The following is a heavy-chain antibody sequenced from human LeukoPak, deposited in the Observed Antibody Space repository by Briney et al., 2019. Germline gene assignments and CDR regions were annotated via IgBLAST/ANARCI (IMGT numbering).Heavy chain of an antibody. CDR3: ARKVGATFAFDI. CDR1: GGSISSYY. V-gene: IGHV4-4*07. D-gene: IGHD1-26*01. CDR2: IYTSEST. J-gene: IGHJ3*02. Sequence: PSETLSLTCTVSGGSISSYYWSWVPQPAGKGLEWIGRIYTSESTNYNPSLKSPVTMSVDTSKNQLSLKLSSVTAADKAVYYWARKVGATFAFDIWGQGTMVTVSS.